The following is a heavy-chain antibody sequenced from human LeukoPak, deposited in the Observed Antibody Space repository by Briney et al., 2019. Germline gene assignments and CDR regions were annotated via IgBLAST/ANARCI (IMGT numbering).Heavy chain of an antibody. CDR2: INSDGSST. V-gene: IGHV3-74*01. D-gene: IGHD6-13*01. Sequence: GGSLRLSCAASGFTFSSYWMHWVRQAPGKGLVWVSRINSDGSSTNYADSVKGRFTISRDNAKNTLYLQMNSLRAEDAAVYYCARLPEGAHSSNANSDYWGQGTLVTVSS. CDR1: GFTFSSYW. CDR3: ARLPEGAHSSNANSDY. J-gene: IGHJ4*02.